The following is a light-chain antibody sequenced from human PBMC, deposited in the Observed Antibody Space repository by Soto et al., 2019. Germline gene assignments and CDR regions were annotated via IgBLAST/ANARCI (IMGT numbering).Light chain of an antibody. Sequence: EIVLTQSPGTLSLSPGERATLSCRASQSVSSTYLGWYQQKPGQAPRLLIYGALSRATGIPDRFSGSGSGTDYPLTITRLEPEDCAVYYCQHYGSSPYTFGQGTKLEIK. CDR3: QHYGSSPYT. V-gene: IGKV3-20*01. J-gene: IGKJ2*01. CDR1: QSVSSTY. CDR2: GAL.